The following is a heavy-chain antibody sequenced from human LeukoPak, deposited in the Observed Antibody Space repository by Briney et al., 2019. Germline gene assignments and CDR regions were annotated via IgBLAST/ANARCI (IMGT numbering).Heavy chain of an antibody. V-gene: IGHV3-33*01. CDR2: IWSDGTNK. J-gene: IGHJ3*02. CDR3: ARGSLLAFDI. Sequence: GGSLRLSCAASGFTFSSYAMHWVRQAPGKGLEWVAVIWSDGTNKYYSDSVKGRFTISRDNSKNTLYLQKNSLRAEDTAVYYCARGSLLAFDIWGQETMDSVS. CDR1: GFTFSSYA.